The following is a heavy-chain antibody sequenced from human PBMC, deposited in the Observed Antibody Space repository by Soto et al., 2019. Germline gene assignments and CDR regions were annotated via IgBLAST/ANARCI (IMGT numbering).Heavy chain of an antibody. J-gene: IGHJ3*02. CDR3: ARETLRDAIDI. CDR2: FFGGGST. CDR1: GFTVSTNY. Sequence: GGSLRLSCVASGFTVSTNYMSWVRQAPGKGLEWVSIFFGGGSTYYADSVKGRVSVSRDNAKNSLFLEMNSLRVDDTAVYYCARETLRDAIDIWGQGTMVTVSS. V-gene: IGHV3-66*01.